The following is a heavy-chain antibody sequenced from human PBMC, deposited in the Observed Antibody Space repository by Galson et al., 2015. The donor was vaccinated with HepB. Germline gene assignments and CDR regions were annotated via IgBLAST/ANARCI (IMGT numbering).Heavy chain of an antibody. D-gene: IGHD5-12*01. Sequence: SLKLSCAASGFIFSDYYMAWIRQAPGKGLEWVSYISSRSTHTNYADSVKGRFTISRDNAKNSLFLQMHSLTAEDTAVYYCARVWERCYDFDYWGQGTLVTVSS. J-gene: IGHJ4*02. CDR1: GFIFSDYY. CDR2: ISSRSTHT. V-gene: IGHV3-11*06. CDR3: ARVWERCYDFDY.